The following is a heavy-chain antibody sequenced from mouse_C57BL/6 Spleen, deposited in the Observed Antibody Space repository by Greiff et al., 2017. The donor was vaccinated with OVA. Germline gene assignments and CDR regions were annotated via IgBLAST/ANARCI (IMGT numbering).Heavy chain of an antibody. CDR2: IDPNSGGT. Sequence: QVHVKQPGAELVKPGASVKLSCKASGYTFTSYWMHWVKQRPGRGLEWIGRIDPNSGGTKYNEKFKSKATLTVDKPSSTAYMQLSSLTSEDSAVYYCAREENYSNYYYAMDYWGQGTSVTVSS. CDR1: GYTFTSYW. D-gene: IGHD2-5*01. CDR3: AREENYSNYYYAMDY. V-gene: IGHV1-72*01. J-gene: IGHJ4*01.